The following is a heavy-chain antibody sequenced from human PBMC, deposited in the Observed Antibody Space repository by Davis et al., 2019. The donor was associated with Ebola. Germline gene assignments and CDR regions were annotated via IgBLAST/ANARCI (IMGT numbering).Heavy chain of an antibody. V-gene: IGHV4-34*01. CDR2: INHSGTT. Sequence: SETLSLTCAVYGGSFSNFYWSWIRQPPGKGLEWIGEINHSGTTNYNPSLKSRVTTSVDTSKNQFSLKLNSVTAADTAVYYCARGLGLGWFDSWGRGTLVTVSS. CDR1: GGSFSNFY. CDR3: ARGLGLGWFDS. J-gene: IGHJ5*01.